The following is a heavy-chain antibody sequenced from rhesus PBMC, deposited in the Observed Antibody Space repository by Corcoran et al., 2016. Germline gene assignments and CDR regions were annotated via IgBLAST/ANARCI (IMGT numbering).Heavy chain of an antibody. CDR3: ARVLDWLSLDY. V-gene: IGHV1-200*01. J-gene: IGHJ4*01. CDR2: IDPSNGNT. CDR1: GYSFTTYS. D-gene: IGHD3-3*01. Sequence: QVQLVQSGAEVKKPGASVKLSCKASGYSFTTYSLTWVIQAHGQGLEYMGWIDPSNGNTGYAQKFQGRVTMTRDTSTRTAFMELSSLGSEDTAVYYCARVLDWLSLDYWGQGVLVTVSS.